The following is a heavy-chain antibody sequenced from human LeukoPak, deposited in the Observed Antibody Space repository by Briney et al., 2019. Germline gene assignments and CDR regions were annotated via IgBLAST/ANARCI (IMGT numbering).Heavy chain of an antibody. J-gene: IGHJ4*02. Sequence: GGSLRLSCAASGFTFGNYDMTWVRQAPGKGLELVSSIFSSGGTTYYADSVQGRFTISRDNSKSTLYLQMNSLRAEDTAVYYCAKVYFGSGNYPYYFDSWGQGTLVTVSS. CDR3: AKVYFGSGNYPYYFDS. CDR1: GFTFGNYD. D-gene: IGHD3-10*01. V-gene: IGHV3-23*01. CDR2: IFSSGGTT.